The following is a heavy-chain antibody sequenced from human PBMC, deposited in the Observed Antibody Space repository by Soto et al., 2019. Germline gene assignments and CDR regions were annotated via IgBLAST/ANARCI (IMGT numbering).Heavy chain of an antibody. V-gene: IGHV1-58*01. CDR3: PASHSFWQNYYYSSIGV. D-gene: IGHD2-15*01. CDR2: IVDGSDNT. J-gene: IGHJ6*03. CDR1: VFTFTNSA. Sequence: SVMVSCKTSVFTFTNSAVECVRQARGQRLERIEWIVDGSDNTNYAQKFQDRVTITRELSTHTIYMDSRSHKAEDTSVYYCPASHSFWQNYYYSSIGVWGQGTTGTVSS.